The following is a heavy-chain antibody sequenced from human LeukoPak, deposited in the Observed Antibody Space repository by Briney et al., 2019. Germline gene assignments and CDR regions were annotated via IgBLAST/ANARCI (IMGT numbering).Heavy chain of an antibody. J-gene: IGHJ4*02. V-gene: IGHV1-8*01. Sequence: ASVKVSCKASGYTFTSYDINWVRQATGQGLEWMGWMNPNSGNTGYAQKFQGRVTMTRNTSISTAYMELSSLRSEDTAVYYCARWDYGSGTLDYWGQGTLVTVSS. D-gene: IGHD3-10*01. CDR3: ARWDYGSGTLDY. CDR1: GYTFTSYD. CDR2: MNPNSGNT.